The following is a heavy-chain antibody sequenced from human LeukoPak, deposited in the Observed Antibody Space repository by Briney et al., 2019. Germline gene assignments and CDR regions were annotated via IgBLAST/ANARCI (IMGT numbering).Heavy chain of an antibody. J-gene: IGHJ4*02. CDR2: ISYDGSNK. V-gene: IGHV3-30*04. D-gene: IGHD5-18*01. CDR1: GFTFSSYA. CDR3: AREDWDTAMAFDY. Sequence: GGSLRLSCAASGFTFSSYAMHWVRQAPGKGLEWVAVISYDGSNKYYADPVKGRFTISRDNSKNTLYLQMNSLRAEDTAVYYCAREDWDTAMAFDYWGQGTLVTVSS.